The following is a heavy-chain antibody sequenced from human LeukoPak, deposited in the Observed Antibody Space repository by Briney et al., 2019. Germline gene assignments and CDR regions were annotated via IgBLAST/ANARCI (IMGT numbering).Heavy chain of an antibody. J-gene: IGHJ4*02. CDR2: VNPNSGGT. V-gene: IGHV1-2*02. D-gene: IGHD3-3*01. CDR1: GYTFTSYD. CDR3: AREEWDY. Sequence: ASVKVSCKASGYTFTSYDINWVRQATGQGLEWMGWVNPNSGGTNYAQKFQGRVTMTRDTSISTAYMELSRLRSDDTAVYYCAREEWDYWGQGTLVTVSS.